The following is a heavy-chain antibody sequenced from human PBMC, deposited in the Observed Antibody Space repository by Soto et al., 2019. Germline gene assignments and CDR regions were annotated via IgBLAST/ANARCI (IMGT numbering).Heavy chain of an antibody. D-gene: IGHD3-3*01. J-gene: IGHJ4*02. CDR2: ISGRGDST. Sequence: EVQLLESGGSLVQPGGSLRLSCAASGFTFSNYAMSWVRQAPGKGLEWVSAISGRGDSTYYADSVRGRFTISRDNSKNKLYLQMNSLRAEDTAIYYCAKEQADILEWLLPYLDSWGQGTLVTVSS. CDR1: GFTFSNYA. CDR3: AKEQADILEWLLPYLDS. V-gene: IGHV3-23*01.